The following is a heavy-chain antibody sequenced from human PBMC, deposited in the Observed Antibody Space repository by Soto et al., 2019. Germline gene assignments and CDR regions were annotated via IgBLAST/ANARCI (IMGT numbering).Heavy chain of an antibody. CDR3: ATDGGYCSSTSCYSGYYYYGMDV. D-gene: IGHD2-2*01. CDR1: GGTFSSYA. V-gene: IGHV1-69*01. CDR2: IIPIFGTA. Sequence: QVQLVQSGAEVKKPGSSVKVSCKASGGTFSSYAISWVRQAPGQGLEWMGGIIPIFGTANYAQKFQGRVTITADESTSTAYMELSSLRSEDTAVYYCATDGGYCSSTSCYSGYYYYGMDVWGQGTTVTVSS. J-gene: IGHJ6*02.